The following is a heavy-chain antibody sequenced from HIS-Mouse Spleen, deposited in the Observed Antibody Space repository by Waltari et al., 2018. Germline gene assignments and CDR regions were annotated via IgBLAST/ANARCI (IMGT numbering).Heavy chain of an antibody. CDR3: ARDGGVTGHDAFDI. CDR1: GGTFSSYA. J-gene: IGHJ3*02. CDR2: IIPIFGQA. V-gene: IGHV1-69*01. D-gene: IGHD7-27*01. Sequence: QVQLVQSGAEVKKPGSSVKVSCKASGGTFSSYAISWVRQAPGQGLEWMGGIIPIFGQANYDRKFQGRVTITADESTSTAYMELSSLRSEDTAVYYCARDGGVTGHDAFDIWGQGTMVTVSS.